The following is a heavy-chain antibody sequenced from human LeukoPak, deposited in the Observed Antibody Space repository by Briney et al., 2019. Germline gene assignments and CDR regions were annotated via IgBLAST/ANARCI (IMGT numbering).Heavy chain of an antibody. Sequence: SVRVSCKASGGTFSSYAISWVRQAPGQGLEWMGRIIPIFGIANYAQKFQGRVTITADKSTSTAYMELSSLRSEDTAVYYCASGGRDGYNGDYWGQGTLVTVSS. CDR1: GGTFSSYA. CDR3: ASGGRDGYNGDY. J-gene: IGHJ4*02. D-gene: IGHD5-24*01. V-gene: IGHV1-69*04. CDR2: IIPIFGIA.